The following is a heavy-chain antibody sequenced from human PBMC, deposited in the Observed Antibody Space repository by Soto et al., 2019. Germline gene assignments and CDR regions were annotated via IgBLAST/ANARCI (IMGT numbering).Heavy chain of an antibody. V-gene: IGHV3-23*03. CDR1: GFTFSSYA. CDR2: IYSGGST. D-gene: IGHD1-26*01. J-gene: IGHJ6*02. Sequence: GGSLRLSCAASGFTFSSYAMSWVRQAPGKGLEWVSIIYSGGSTYYADSVKGRFTISRDNPKNTLYLQMNSLRAEDTAVYYCARDPATWEPTDVMDVWGQGTTVTVSS. CDR3: ARDPATWEPTDVMDV.